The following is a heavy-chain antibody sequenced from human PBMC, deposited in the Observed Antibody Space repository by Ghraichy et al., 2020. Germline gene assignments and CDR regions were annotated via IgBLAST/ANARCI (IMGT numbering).Heavy chain of an antibody. J-gene: IGHJ4*02. V-gene: IGHV1-18*04. Sequence: ASVKVSCKASGYTFTNYGITWVRQAPGQGLEWMGWISAYNGNTHSTKKLQGRVTMTTDTSTSTAYMELRSLTSDDTAMYYCARSYSGTHSPPGDYWGQGTLVTVSS. CDR1: GYTFTNYG. CDR3: ARSYSGTHSPPGDY. D-gene: IGHD1-26*01. CDR2: ISAYNGNT.